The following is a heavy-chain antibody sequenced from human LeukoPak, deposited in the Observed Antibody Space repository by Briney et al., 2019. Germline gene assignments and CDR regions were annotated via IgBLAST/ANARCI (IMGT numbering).Heavy chain of an antibody. CDR3: AKDTGKYYFDY. J-gene: IGHJ4*02. D-gene: IGHD1-1*01. CDR2: ISYDGNNK. CDR1: GFTFSHYA. V-gene: IGHV3-30*07. Sequence: PGGSLRLSCAASGFTFSHYAMHWVRQAPGKGLEWVAVISYDGNNKYYADSVKGRFTISRDNSKNTLYLQMNSLRAEDTAVYYCAKDTGKYYFDYWGQGTLVTVSS.